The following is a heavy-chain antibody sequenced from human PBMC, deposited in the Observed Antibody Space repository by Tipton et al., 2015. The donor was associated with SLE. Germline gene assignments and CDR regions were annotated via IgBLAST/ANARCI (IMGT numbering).Heavy chain of an antibody. V-gene: IGHV4-59*01. CDR2: VYYLGAT. Sequence: TLSLTCTVSNRSINLYYCSWIRQSPGKGLDDIGHVYYLGATNYNPSLKSRVTISVDTSKNQFSLTLRSVTAADTAVYYCARGSSGSYFGFDFWGQGTLVTVSS. CDR3: ARGSSGSYFGFDF. J-gene: IGHJ4*02. D-gene: IGHD3-10*01. CDR1: NRSINLYY.